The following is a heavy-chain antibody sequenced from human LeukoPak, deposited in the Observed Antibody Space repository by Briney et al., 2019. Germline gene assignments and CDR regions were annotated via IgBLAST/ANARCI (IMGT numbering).Heavy chain of an antibody. J-gene: IGHJ4*02. CDR2: ICPGDSDT. V-gene: IGHV5-51*01. CDR1: GYRFTNYW. CDR3: ARTDRSGDPLDY. D-gene: IGHD1-26*01. Sequence: GESLKISCKASGYRFTNYWIGWVRQMPGKGLEWMGIICPGDSDTRYSPSFQGQVTISADKSISTAYMQWSSLKASDTATYYCARTDRSGDPLDYWGQGTLVTVSS.